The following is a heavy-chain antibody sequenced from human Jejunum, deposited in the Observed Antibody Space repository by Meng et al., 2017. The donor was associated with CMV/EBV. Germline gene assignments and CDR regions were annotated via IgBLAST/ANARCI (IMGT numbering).Heavy chain of an antibody. J-gene: IGHJ4*02. CDR3: ARGFLNGYQPFDY. CDR2: IIAIFKTP. CDR1: GGSVNNYA. Sequence: QVQLMQSGAEVKEXXXXXKXXCKSSGGSVNNYAFNWVRQAPGQGLEWMGGIIAIFKTPNYAQKFQGRLTITADESTGTSYMELTSLTSEDTAVYYCARGFLNGYQPFDYWGQGTLVTVSS. D-gene: IGHD5-24*01. V-gene: IGHV1-69*12.